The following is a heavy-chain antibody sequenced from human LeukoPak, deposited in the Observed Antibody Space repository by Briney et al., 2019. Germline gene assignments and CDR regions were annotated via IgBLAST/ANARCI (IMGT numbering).Heavy chain of an antibody. V-gene: IGHV1-46*01. CDR2: INPSGGST. Sequence: GASVKVSCKASGYTFTSYYMHWVRQAPGQGLEWMGIINPSGGSTSYAQKFQGRVTMTRDTSTSTVYMELSSLRSEDTAVYYCARDLDIVVVPAARGFGYWGQGTLVTVSS. CDR3: ARDLDIVVVPAARGFGY. D-gene: IGHD2-2*03. J-gene: IGHJ4*02. CDR1: GYTFTSYY.